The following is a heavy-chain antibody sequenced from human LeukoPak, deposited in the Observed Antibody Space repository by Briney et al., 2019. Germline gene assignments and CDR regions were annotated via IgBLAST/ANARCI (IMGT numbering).Heavy chain of an antibody. CDR2: IYHSGST. CDR3: ASWISPDIVVVPAAIGPLLG. V-gene: IGHV4-4*02. Sequence: SETLSLTCAVSGGSISSSKWWSWVRQPPGKGLEWIGEIYHSGSTYYNPSLKSRVTISVDRSKNQFSLKLSSVTAADTAVYYCASWISPDIVVVPAAIGPLLGWGQGTLVTVSS. J-gene: IGHJ4*02. D-gene: IGHD2-2*01. CDR1: GGSISSSKW.